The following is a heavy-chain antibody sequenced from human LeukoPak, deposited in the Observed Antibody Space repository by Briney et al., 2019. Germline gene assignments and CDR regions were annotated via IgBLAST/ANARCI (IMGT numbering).Heavy chain of an antibody. V-gene: IGHV1-2*06. CDR1: GYTFTGYY. Sequence: GASVTVSCKASGYTFTGYYMHWVRQAPGQGLEWMGRINPNSGGTNYAQKFQGRVTMTRDTSISTAYMELSRLRSDDTAVYYRARDRVTAKYYYDSSGSDYWGQGTLVTVSS. CDR3: ARDRVTAKYYYDSSGSDY. D-gene: IGHD3-22*01. J-gene: IGHJ4*02. CDR2: INPNSGGT.